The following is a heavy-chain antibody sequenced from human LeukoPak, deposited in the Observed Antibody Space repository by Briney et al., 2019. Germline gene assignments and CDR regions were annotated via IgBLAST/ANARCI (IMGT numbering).Heavy chain of an antibody. CDR1: GLTFSTSG. V-gene: IGHV3-21*06. CDR3: ATETNGRHYDY. J-gene: IGHJ4*02. CDR2: IGPTGSDR. Sequence: GGSLRLSCTASGLTFSTSGFNWVRQAPGKGLEGVASIGPTGSDRYHADAIKGRCTISRDNANNFLYLQMNSLRAEDTAVYYCATETNGRHYDYWGQGTLLTVSS. D-gene: IGHD1-14*01.